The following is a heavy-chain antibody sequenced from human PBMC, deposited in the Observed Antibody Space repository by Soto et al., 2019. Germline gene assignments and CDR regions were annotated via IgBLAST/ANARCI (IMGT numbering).Heavy chain of an antibody. CDR3: ARPYPNMDWFDP. D-gene: IGHD2-21*01. CDR2: IGTAGDT. V-gene: IGHV3-13*04. J-gene: IGHJ5*02. Sequence: GGSLRLSCAASGFTFSSYDMHWVRQATGKGLEWVSAIGTAGDTYYPGSVKGRFTISRENAKNSLYLQMNSLRAEDTAVYYCARPYPNMDWFDPWGQGTLVTVSS. CDR1: GFTFSSYD.